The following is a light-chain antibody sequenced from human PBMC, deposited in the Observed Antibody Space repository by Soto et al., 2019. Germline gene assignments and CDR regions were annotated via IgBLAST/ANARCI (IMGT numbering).Light chain of an antibody. Sequence: DIPISQFPCSRSASLGDRVTIPFRASQGISSYLGWYQQKPGKAPKLLIYKASSLESGVPSRFSGSGSGTEFTLTISSLQPDDFATYYCQQYNSYWTFGQGTKVDIK. J-gene: IGKJ1*01. CDR3: QQYNSYWT. CDR2: KAS. V-gene: IGKV1-5*03. CDR1: QGISSY.